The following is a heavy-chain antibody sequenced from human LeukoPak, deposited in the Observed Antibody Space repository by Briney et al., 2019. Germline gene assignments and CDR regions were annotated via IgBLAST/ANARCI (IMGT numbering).Heavy chain of an antibody. CDR1: GFTFSSYE. Sequence: PGGSLRLSCAASGFTFSSYEMNWVRQAPGKGLEWVSYISSSGSTIYYADSVKGRFTISRDNAKNSLYLQMNSLRAEDTAVYYSARDGLGFDAFDIWGQGTMVTVSS. J-gene: IGHJ3*02. CDR2: ISSSGSTI. V-gene: IGHV3-48*03. D-gene: IGHD3/OR15-3a*01. CDR3: ARDGLGFDAFDI.